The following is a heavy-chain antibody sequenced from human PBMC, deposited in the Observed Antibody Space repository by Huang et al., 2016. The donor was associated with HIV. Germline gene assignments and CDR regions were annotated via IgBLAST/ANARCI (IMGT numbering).Heavy chain of an antibody. J-gene: IGHJ3*02. Sequence: QVQLVESGGGVVQPGGSLRFSCAASGFTFSSYGMHWVRQAPGKGLEWGAFIRYDGSNKYDADSGGSRFTISRDNSKNTRYLQMNSLRAEDTAVYYCAKGSMANAFDIWGQGTMVTVSS. CDR3: AKGSMANAFDI. CDR1: GFTFSSYG. V-gene: IGHV3-30*02. D-gene: IGHD3-10*01. CDR2: IRYDGSNK.